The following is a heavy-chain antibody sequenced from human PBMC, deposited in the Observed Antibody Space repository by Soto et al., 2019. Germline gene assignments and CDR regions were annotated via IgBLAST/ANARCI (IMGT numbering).Heavy chain of an antibody. CDR3: AREGTYGSGGSCYPHFDS. D-gene: IGHD2-15*01. V-gene: IGHV3-33*01. J-gene: IGHJ4*02. Sequence: QVQLVESGGGVVQPGRSLRLSCAASGFTFSSYGMHWVRQAPGKGLEWVAVIWYDGSNKYYADSVKGRFTISRDNSKNTLYLQMNSLRAEDTAVYYCAREGTYGSGGSCYPHFDSWGQGTLVTVSS. CDR2: IWYDGSNK. CDR1: GFTFSSYG.